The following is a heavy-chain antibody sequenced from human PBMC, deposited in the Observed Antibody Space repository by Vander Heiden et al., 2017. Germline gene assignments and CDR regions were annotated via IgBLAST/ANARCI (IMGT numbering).Heavy chain of an antibody. Sequence: EVQLVESGGGVVQLGASLRLSCVGRGGTLSDHYMDWVRQAPGEGVEWVGRIRNEAASHTTAYAASVEGRFAISRDDSKNSLYLQLNSLKTEDTAMYYCATSPSSGYNWGQGTQVTVSS. CDR1: GGTLSDHY. CDR3: ATSPSSGYN. J-gene: IGHJ1*01. CDR2: IRNEAASHTT. D-gene: IGHD3-22*01. V-gene: IGHV3-72*01.